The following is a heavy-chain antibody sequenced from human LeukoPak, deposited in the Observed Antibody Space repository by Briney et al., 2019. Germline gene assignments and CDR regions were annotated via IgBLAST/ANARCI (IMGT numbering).Heavy chain of an antibody. CDR1: GASINDYY. V-gene: IGHV4-59*01. Sequence: SETLSLTCSVSGASINDYYWTWVRQPPGKGLEWIGYVYHTGTSGYHPSLKSRVAMSLDTSKNQVSLKLSSVTAADTAVYFCTRVVNGGHFDYWGQGTLVTVSS. CDR3: TRVVNGGHFDY. J-gene: IGHJ4*02. D-gene: IGHD2-8*01. CDR2: VYHTGTS.